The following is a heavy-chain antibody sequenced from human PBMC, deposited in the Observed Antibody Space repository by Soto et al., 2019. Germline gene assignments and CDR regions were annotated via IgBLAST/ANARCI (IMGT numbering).Heavy chain of an antibody. J-gene: IGHJ4*01. CDR2: VYHTGST. D-gene: IGHD4-4*01. CDR1: GYSISSGHY. CDR3: ARGPYSNPFDS. V-gene: IGHV4-38-2*01. Sequence: LSLTCAVSGYSISSGHYWGWIRQPPGKGLEWIGTVYHTGSTYYNPSLKSRVTISIDTSKNQFSLKLTSVTAADTAVYYCARGPYSNPFDSWGHGTLVTVSS.